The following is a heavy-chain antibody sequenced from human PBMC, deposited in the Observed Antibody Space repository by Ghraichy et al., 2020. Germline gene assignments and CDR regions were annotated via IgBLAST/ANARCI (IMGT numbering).Heavy chain of an antibody. D-gene: IGHD3-16*02. CDR1: GFTFSNYW. J-gene: IGHJ4*02. Sequence: GGPLRLSCAAFGFTFSNYWMTWVRQAPGRGLEWVANIKQDESEKYYVDSVKGRFTISRDNAKNLLFLQMNSLRAEDTAVYYCASGVLSYDYVWGSYPLDSWGQGTLVTVSS. CDR2: IKQDESEK. CDR3: ASGVLSYDYVWGSYPLDS. V-gene: IGHV3-7*01.